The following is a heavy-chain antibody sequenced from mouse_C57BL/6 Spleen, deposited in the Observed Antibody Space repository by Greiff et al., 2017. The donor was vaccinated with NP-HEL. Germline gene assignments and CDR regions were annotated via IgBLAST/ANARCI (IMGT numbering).Heavy chain of an antibody. CDR3: AYYSNYVLGYFDV. V-gene: IGHV1-55*01. J-gene: IGHJ1*03. D-gene: IGHD2-5*01. Sequence: VQLQQPGAELVKPGASVTMSCKASGYTFTSYWITWVKQRPGQGLEWIGDIYPGSGSTNYNEKFKSKATLTVDTSSSTAYMQLSSLTSEDSAVYYCAYYSNYVLGYFDVWGTGTTVTVSS. CDR1: GYTFTSYW. CDR2: IYPGSGST.